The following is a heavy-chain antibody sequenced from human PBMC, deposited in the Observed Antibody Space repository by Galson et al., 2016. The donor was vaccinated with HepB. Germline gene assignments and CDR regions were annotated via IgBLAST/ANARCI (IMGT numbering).Heavy chain of an antibody. V-gene: IGHV4-59*01. CDR3: ARGWAYASGTAPPYYLDS. Sequence: SETLSLTCTVSGDSLNNYFWSWIRQPPGKALESVGYIYYNGTTNYNLSLTSRLTISIDTSSNHFSLVLSSVTTAATAVYFCARGWAYASGTAPPYYLDSRGQGILVTVAS. CDR1: GDSLNNYF. D-gene: IGHD3-10*01. J-gene: IGHJ4*02. CDR2: IYYNGTT.